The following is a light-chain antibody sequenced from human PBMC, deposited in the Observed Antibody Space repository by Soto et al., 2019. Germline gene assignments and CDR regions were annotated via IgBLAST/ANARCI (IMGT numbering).Light chain of an antibody. CDR1: ESVSTY. CDR3: QQRSKWPIT. Sequence: EIVLTQSPATLSLSPGERATLSCRATESVSTYLAWYQQKPGRAPRHLIYDASKRATGIPARFSGSGSGTGFTLTISSLEPEDFAVYYCQQRSKWPITFGQGTRLET. CDR2: DAS. V-gene: IGKV3-11*01. J-gene: IGKJ5*01.